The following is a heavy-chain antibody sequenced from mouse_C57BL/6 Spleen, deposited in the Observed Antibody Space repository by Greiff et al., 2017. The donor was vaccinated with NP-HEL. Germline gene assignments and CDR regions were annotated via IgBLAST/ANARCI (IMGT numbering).Heavy chain of an antibody. V-gene: IGHV1-22*01. CDR2: INPNNGGT. J-gene: IGHJ3*01. D-gene: IGHD2-4*01. CDR3: AKIYYDYEAWFAY. Sequence: EVQLQQSGPELVKPGASVKMSCKASGYTFTDYNMHWVKQSHGKSLEWIGYINPNNGGTSYNQKFKGKATLTVNKSSSTAYMELRSLTSEDSAVYYCAKIYYDYEAWFAYWGQGTLVTVSA. CDR1: GYTFTDYN.